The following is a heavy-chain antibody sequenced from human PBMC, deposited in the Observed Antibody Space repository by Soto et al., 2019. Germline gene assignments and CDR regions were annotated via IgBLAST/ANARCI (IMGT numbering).Heavy chain of an antibody. Sequence: ASVKVSCKASGGTFSSYTISWVRQAPGQGLEWMGRIIPILGIANYAQKFQGRVTITADKSTSTAYMELSSLRSEDTAVYYCARETILGYCSSTSCYRTLGYWGQGTLVTVSS. CDR2: IIPILGIA. CDR1: GGTFSSYT. V-gene: IGHV1-69*04. D-gene: IGHD2-2*02. CDR3: ARETILGYCSSTSCYRTLGY. J-gene: IGHJ4*02.